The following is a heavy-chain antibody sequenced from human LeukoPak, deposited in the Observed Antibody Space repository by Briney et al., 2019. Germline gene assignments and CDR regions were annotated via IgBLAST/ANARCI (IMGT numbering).Heavy chain of an antibody. CDR2: ISSNGSTM. Sequence: GGSLRLSCAASGFIFSDYYMSWIRQAPGKGLEWVSYISSNGSTMYYTDSVKGRFTISRDNAKDSLYLQMNSLRAEDTAVYYCARDPGSGYEEHFDYWGQGTLVTVSS. CDR1: GFIFSDYY. V-gene: IGHV3-11*01. D-gene: IGHD5-12*01. CDR3: ARDPGSGYEEHFDY. J-gene: IGHJ4*02.